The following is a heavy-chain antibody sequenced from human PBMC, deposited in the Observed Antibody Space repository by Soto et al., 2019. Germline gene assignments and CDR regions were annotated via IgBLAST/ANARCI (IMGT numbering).Heavy chain of an antibody. Sequence: SETLSLTCSVSGGSMSEYFWSWIRQSPGKGLEWIGYIYYLGSTDYNPSLKSRVTISVDTSKRQFSLRLTSVAAADTAVYYCARDGYDGSGSPYPAYWGPGTQVTVSS. CDR1: GGSMSEYF. D-gene: IGHD3-10*01. CDR2: IYYLGST. V-gene: IGHV4-59*01. J-gene: IGHJ4*02. CDR3: ARDGYDGSGSPYPAY.